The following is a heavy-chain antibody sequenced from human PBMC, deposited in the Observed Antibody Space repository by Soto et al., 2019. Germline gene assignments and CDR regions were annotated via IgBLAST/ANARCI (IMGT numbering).Heavy chain of an antibody. D-gene: IGHD2-15*01. J-gene: IGHJ5*02. CDR1: GDTFSTYA. CDR2: IIPIFGTA. Sequence: QVQLVQSGAEVKKPGSSVKVSCKTSGDTFSTYAINWVRQAPGQGLEWMGGIIPIFGTANYAQKFQARVTITADRSTSTAYMELSRVRYEDTAVYFCARGGRSVVVAATPRCFDPWGQGTLVTVSS. V-gene: IGHV1-69*06. CDR3: ARGGRSVVVAATPRCFDP.